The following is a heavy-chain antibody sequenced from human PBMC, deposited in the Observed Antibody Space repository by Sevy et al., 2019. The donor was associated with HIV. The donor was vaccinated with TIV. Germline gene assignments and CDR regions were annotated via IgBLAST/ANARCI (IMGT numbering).Heavy chain of an antibody. D-gene: IGHD3-3*01. CDR1: GFTFSSYW. V-gene: IGHV3-7*01. CDR3: AREPYYDFWSGYN. CDR2: IKQDGSEK. J-gene: IGHJ4*02. Sequence: GGSLRLSCAASGFTFSSYWMSWVRQAPGKGLEWVANIKQDGSEKYYVDSVKGRFTISRDNAKNSLYLQMYSLRAEDTAVYYCAREPYYDFWSGYNWGQGTLVTVSS.